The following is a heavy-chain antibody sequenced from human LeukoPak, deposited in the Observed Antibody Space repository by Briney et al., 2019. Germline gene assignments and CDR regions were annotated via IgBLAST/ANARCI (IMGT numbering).Heavy chain of an antibody. D-gene: IGHD3-9*01. CDR3: ARDGGQSYDILTGHCNNDYLDP. CDR1: GYTFTGYY. J-gene: IGHJ5*02. CDR2: VVPNSGGT. Sequence: ASVKVSCKASGYTFTGYYMHFIRQAPGQGLEWMGWVVPNSGGTYYAQEFQGRVTMTRDASITTAYMELSRLRSDDTAVYYCARDGGQSYDILTGHCNNDYLDPWGQGTLVTVSS. V-gene: IGHV1-2*02.